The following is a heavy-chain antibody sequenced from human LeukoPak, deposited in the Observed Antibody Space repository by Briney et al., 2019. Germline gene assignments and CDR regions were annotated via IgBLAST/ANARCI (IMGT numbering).Heavy chain of an antibody. CDR2: ISYDGSNK. D-gene: IGHD3-10*01. CDR3: AKDSEVWFGAYYFDY. V-gene: IGHV3-30*18. CDR1: GFIFSSYG. J-gene: IGHJ4*02. Sequence: GGSLRLSCAASGFIFSSYGMHWVRQAPGKGLEWVAVISYDGSNKYYADSVKGRFTISRDNSKNTLYLQMSSLRAEDTAVYYCAKDSEVWFGAYYFDYWGQGTLVTVSS.